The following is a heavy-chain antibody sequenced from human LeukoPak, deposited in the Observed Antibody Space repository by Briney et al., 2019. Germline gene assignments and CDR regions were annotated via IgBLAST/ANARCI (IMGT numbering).Heavy chain of an antibody. CDR1: GGSFSGYY. V-gene: IGHV4-34*01. J-gene: IGHJ4*02. Sequence: PSETLSLTCAVYGGSFSGYYWSWIRQPPGKGLEWIGEINHSGSTNYNPSFKSRVTISVDTSKNQFSLKLSSVTAADTAVYYCALRVVAGTPTFYDYWGQGTLVTVSS. CDR2: INHSGST. CDR3: ALRVVAGTPTFYDY. D-gene: IGHD2-15*01.